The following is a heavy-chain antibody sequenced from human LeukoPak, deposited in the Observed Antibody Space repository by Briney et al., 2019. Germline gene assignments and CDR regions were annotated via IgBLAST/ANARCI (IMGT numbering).Heavy chain of an antibody. V-gene: IGHV3-74*01. CDR3: ARAGNFRFDY. Sequence: GGSXXLXXXXXGXTFSSSWIHWVRPGPGKGLVWVARMNGDGSTINYADSVKGRFTISRDNAKNTVYLQMSSLRDEDTAIYYCARAGNFRFDYWGQGTLVTVSS. D-gene: IGHD1-7*01. CDR1: GXTFSSSW. J-gene: IGHJ4*02. CDR2: MNGDGSTI.